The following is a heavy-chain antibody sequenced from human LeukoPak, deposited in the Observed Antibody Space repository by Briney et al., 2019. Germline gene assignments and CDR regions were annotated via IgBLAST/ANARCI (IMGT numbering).Heavy chain of an antibody. CDR2: ISSSSSTI. CDR3: ARALIYGLNED. Sequence: GGSLRLSCAASGFTFSSYSMNWVRQAPGKGLEWVSYISSSSSTIYYADSVKGRFTISRDNAKNSLYLQMNSLRAEDTAVYYCARALIYGLNEDWGQGTLVTVSS. V-gene: IGHV3-48*04. CDR1: GFTFSSYS. J-gene: IGHJ4*02. D-gene: IGHD1-1*01.